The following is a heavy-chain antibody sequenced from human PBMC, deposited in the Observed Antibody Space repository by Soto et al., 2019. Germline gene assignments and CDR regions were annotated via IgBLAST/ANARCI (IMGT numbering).Heavy chain of an antibody. J-gene: IGHJ3*02. CDR1: AGYRISNA. CDR2: IIPIFGTA. Sequence: CGAGAGYRISNAGGWWRQALGQGLEWRGGIIPIFGTANYAQKFHGRVTIAEDESTSTAYMGLSSLTSEDTAVYYCAFHSGSSLGHAFDIWGQGTMVTVSS. V-gene: IGHV1-69*01. CDR3: AFHSGSSLGHAFDI. D-gene: IGHD1-26*01.